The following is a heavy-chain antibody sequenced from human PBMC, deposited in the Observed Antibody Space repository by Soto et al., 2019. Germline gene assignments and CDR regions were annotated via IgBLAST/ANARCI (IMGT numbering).Heavy chain of an antibody. D-gene: IGHD3-10*01. CDR2: IWYDGSNK. V-gene: IGHV3-33*01. Sequence: QVQLVESGGGVVQPGRSLRLSCAASGFTFSSYGMHWVRQAPGKGLEWVAVIWYDGSNKYYADSVKGRFTISRDNSKNTLYLQMNRLIAEDTAVYYCARADGMLWFGETESWGQGTLVTVSS. J-gene: IGHJ4*02. CDR1: GFTFSSYG. CDR3: ARADGMLWFGETES.